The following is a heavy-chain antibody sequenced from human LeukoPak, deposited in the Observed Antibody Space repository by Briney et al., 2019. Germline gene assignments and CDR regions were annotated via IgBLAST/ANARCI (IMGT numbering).Heavy chain of an antibody. Sequence: PGGSLRLSCAASGLTFSSYAMSCAPHAPGKRREWVSAIIVSVGNTYYADSVKGRFTISRDNSKSTLYLQMNSLRAEDTAVYYCAKFSRSYCSSTSCSKYFDYWGQGILVTVSS. D-gene: IGHD2-2*01. CDR2: IIVSVGNT. CDR3: AKFSRSYCSSTSCSKYFDY. CDR1: GLTFSSYA. V-gene: IGHV3-23*01. J-gene: IGHJ4*02.